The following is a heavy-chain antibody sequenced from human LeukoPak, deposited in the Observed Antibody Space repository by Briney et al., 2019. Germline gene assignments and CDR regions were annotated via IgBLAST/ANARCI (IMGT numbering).Heavy chain of an antibody. D-gene: IGHD4-17*01. Sequence: GRSLRLSCAASGFTFSSYAMHWVRQAPGKGLEWVAVISYDGSNKYYADFVKGRFTVSRDNSKNTLYLQMNSLRAEDTAVYYCARREPTTVTHWAFDIWGQGTMVTVSS. CDR3: ARREPTTVTHWAFDI. CDR1: GFTFSSYA. J-gene: IGHJ3*02. V-gene: IGHV3-30*04. CDR2: ISYDGSNK.